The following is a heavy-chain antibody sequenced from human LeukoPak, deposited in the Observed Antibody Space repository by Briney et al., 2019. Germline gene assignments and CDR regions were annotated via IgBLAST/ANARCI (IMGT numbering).Heavy chain of an antibody. CDR3: ARATRFKYDSSGYSILGGYYYMDV. CDR1: GGSISSSSYY. J-gene: IGHJ6*03. V-gene: IGHV4-39*01. CDR2: IYYSGST. Sequence: SETLSLTCTVSGGSISSSSYYWGWIRQPPGKGLEWIGCIYYSGSTYYNPSLKSRVTISVDTSKNQFSLKLSSVTAADTAVYYCARATRFKYDSSGYSILGGYYYMDVWGKGTTVTVSS. D-gene: IGHD3-22*01.